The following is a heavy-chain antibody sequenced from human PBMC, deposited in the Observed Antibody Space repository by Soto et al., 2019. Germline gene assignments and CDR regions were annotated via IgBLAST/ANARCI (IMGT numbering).Heavy chain of an antibody. CDR2: ISYDGSNK. Sequence: GSLRLSCAASGFTFSSYAMHWVRQAPGKGLEWVAVISYDGSNKYYADSVKGRFTISRDNSKNTLYLQMNSLRAEDTAVYYCARDLGTTDGYWGQGTLVTVSS. J-gene: IGHJ4*02. CDR1: GFTFSSYA. V-gene: IGHV3-30-3*01. D-gene: IGHD4-4*01. CDR3: ARDLGTTDGY.